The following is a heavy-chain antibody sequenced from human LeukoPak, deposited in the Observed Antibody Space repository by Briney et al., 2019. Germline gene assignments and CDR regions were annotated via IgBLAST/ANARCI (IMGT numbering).Heavy chain of an antibody. CDR2: ISGSGDSK. CDR3: AKRAVAGTGRGFDI. Sequence: GGSLRLSCAASGFTFSSYAMNWVRQAPGKGLEWVSLISGSGDSKYYADSAKGRFIISRDNSKNTLYLQKNSLRADDTAVYYCAKRAVAGTGRGFDIWGQGTLVTVSS. J-gene: IGHJ3*02. D-gene: IGHD6-19*01. CDR1: GFTFSSYA. V-gene: IGHV3-23*01.